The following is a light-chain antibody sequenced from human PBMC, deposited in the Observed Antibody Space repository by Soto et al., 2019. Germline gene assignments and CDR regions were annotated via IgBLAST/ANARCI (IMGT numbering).Light chain of an antibody. V-gene: IGLV2-14*01. J-gene: IGLJ3*02. CDR1: NNDIGPYDY. CDR2: EVV. Sequence: QSVLTQPASVSGSPGQSITISCLGSNNDIGPYDYVSWFQQHTGEAPKVIIYEVVNRASGVSDRFFGFKSGNTASLTISGLQAEDEADYYCGSYTTSDTWVFGGGTKLTV. CDR3: GSYTTSDTWV.